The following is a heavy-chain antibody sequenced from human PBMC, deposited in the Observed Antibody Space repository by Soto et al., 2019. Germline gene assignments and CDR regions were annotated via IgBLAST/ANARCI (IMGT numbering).Heavy chain of an antibody. Sequence: EVQLLESGGGLVQPGGSLRRSCVASGFPFSSYAMSWVRQTPGRGLECVSSISSGSNTYYTDSVRGRFTISRDNSKNSLYLQMSSLRADDTALYYCAKASATGKSDGMDVWGQGTTVSVSS. CDR1: GFPFSSYA. J-gene: IGHJ6*02. CDR2: ISSGSNT. V-gene: IGHV3-23*01. CDR3: AKASATGKSDGMDV. D-gene: IGHD7-27*01.